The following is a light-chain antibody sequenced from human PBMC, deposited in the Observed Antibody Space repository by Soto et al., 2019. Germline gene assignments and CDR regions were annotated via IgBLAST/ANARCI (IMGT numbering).Light chain of an antibody. CDR3: QQYGSSPGLFT. CDR2: DAS. V-gene: IGKV3-20*01. J-gene: IGKJ3*01. CDR1: QSISRS. Sequence: EIVLTQSPAILSVSPGERATLSCRASQSISRSLAWYQQKPGQAPRLLISDASTRATGIPDRFSGSGSGTDLTLTISRLEPEDFAVYYCQQYGSSPGLFTFGPGTKVDIK.